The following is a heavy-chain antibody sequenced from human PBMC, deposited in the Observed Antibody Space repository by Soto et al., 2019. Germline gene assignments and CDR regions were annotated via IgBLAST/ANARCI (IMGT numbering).Heavy chain of an antibody. CDR2: IYLDGDK. V-gene: IGHV2-5*02. Sequence: QITLKESGPTLVKPTQTLTLTCTFSGFSLSTSGVGVGWSRHPPATSLDWLSFIYLDGDKRDSPILMRRLTINKDTSKNQVVLTMTHMDPVDTATYYCAHTYAQHIVVVTAPNWFDPWGQGTLVTVSS. J-gene: IGHJ5*02. CDR3: AHTYAQHIVVVTAPNWFDP. D-gene: IGHD2-21*02. CDR1: GFSLSTSGVG.